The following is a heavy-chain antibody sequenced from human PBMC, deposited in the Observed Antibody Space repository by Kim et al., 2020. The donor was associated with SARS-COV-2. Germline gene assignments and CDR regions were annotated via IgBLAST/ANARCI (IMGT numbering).Heavy chain of an antibody. V-gene: IGHV4-59*01. CDR1: GGSISSYY. D-gene: IGHD1-26*01. Sequence: SETLSLTCTVSGGSISSYYWSWIRQPPGKGLEWIGYIYYSGSTNYNPSLKSRVTISVDTSKNQFSRKLGSVTAADTAGYYCARVGVGWELLLDYWGQGTLVTVSS. CDR3: ARVGVGWELLLDY. J-gene: IGHJ4*02. CDR2: IYYSGST.